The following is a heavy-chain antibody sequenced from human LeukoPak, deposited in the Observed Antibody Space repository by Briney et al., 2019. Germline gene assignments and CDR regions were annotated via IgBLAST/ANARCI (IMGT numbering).Heavy chain of an antibody. CDR3: ARMTDQDYYYYYMDV. CDR1: GGSIISYY. J-gene: IGHJ6*03. Sequence: SETLSLTCTVSGGSIISYYWSWIRQPPGKGLEWIGYIYTSGSTNYNPSLKSRVTISVDTSKNQFSLKLSSVTAADTAVYYCARMTDQDYYYYYMDVWGKGTTVTVSS. CDR2: IYTSGST. V-gene: IGHV4-4*09.